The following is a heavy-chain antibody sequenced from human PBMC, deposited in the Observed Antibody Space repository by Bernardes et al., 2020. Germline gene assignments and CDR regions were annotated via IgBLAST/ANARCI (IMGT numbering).Heavy chain of an antibody. J-gene: IGHJ3*01. CDR3: AGGPLACNDVKCHRGAFDF. Sequence: GGSLCLSCAASGFSFTSYFMTWVRQAPGKGLEWVSLISRSSTHKYYADPVKGRFTISRDNAKNSFFLQMNSLRDDDTAVYDCAGGPLACNDVKCHRGAFDFWGQGTVVTVSS. CDR2: ISRSSTHK. CDR1: GFSFTSYF. V-gene: IGHV3-21*01. D-gene: IGHD2-8*01.